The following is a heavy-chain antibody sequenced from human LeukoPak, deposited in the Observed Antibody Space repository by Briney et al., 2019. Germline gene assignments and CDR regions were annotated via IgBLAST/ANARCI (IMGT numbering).Heavy chain of an antibody. CDR2: IYYSGST. CDR3: ARVQSDYYDSSGYYYFDY. J-gene: IGHJ4*02. Sequence: SETLSLTCTVSGGSISSYYWSWIRQPPGKGLEWIGYIYYSGSTNYNPSLKSRVTISVDTSKNQFSLKLSSVTAADTAVYYCARVQSDYYDSSGYYYFDYWGQGTLVAVSS. V-gene: IGHV4-59*01. CDR1: GGSISSYY. D-gene: IGHD3-22*01.